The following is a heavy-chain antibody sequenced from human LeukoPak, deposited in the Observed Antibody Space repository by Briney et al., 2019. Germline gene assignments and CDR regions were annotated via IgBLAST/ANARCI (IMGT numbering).Heavy chain of an antibody. V-gene: IGHV3-21*01. CDR1: GFTFSSYS. J-gene: IGHJ5*02. Sequence: GGSLRLSCAASGFTFSSYSMNWVRQAPGKGLEWVSSISSSSSYIYYADSVKGRFTISRDNAKNLLYLQMNSLRAEDTAVYYCAREAIAARRNWFDPWGQGTLVTVSS. CDR2: ISSSSSYI. CDR3: AREAIAARRNWFDP. D-gene: IGHD6-6*01.